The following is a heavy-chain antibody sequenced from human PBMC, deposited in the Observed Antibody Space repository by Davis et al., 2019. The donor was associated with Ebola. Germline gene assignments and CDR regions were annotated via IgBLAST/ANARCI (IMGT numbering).Heavy chain of an antibody. CDR1: GGSFSGYY. J-gene: IGHJ3*02. V-gene: IGHV4-34*01. CDR3: ARTMAPLGDVAFDI. Sequence: PGGSLRLSCTVYGGSFSGYYWTWVRQPPGKGLEWIGEINRGGITHYNPSLHSRVTISVDTSKNQFSLKLSSVTAADTAVYYCARTMAPLGDVAFDIWGQGTMVTVSS. D-gene: IGHD3-16*01. CDR2: INRGGIT.